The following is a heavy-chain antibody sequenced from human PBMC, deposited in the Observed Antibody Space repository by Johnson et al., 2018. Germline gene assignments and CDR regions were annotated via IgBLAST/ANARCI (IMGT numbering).Heavy chain of an antibody. Sequence: VQLVESGGVVVQPGGSLRLSCAASGFTFEDYTMHCVRQAPGKGLEWVSLISWDGASTYYADSVKGRFTISRDNSKNSLYLQMNSLGTEDTALYYCAKDPSGNYYYGLDVWGHRTTVTGSS. D-gene: IGHD3-10*01. CDR2: ISWDGAST. J-gene: IGHJ6*02. CDR1: GFTFEDYT. CDR3: AKDPSGNYYYGLDV. V-gene: IGHV3-43*01.